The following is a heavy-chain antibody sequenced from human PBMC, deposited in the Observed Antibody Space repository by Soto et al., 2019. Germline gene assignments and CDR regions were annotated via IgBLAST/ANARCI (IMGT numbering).Heavy chain of an antibody. V-gene: IGHV3-15*07. CDR2: IKSKTDGGTT. J-gene: IGHJ5*02. CDR1: GFTFNNAW. CDR3: TSPNDYGDYPNPEGWFDP. D-gene: IGHD4-17*01. Sequence: EVQLVESGGGLVKPGGSLRLSCAASGFTFNNAWMNWVRQAPGKGLEWVGRIKSKTDGGTTEYAAPVKGRFTISRDDSKNTLYLQMNSVKTEDTAVYYCTSPNDYGDYPNPEGWFDPWGQGTLVTVSS.